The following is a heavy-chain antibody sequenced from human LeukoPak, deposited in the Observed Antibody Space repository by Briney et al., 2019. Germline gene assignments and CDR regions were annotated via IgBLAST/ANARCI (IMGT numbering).Heavy chain of an antibody. CDR2: IIPIFGTA. V-gene: IGHV1-69*13. Sequence: ASVKVSCKASGGTFSSYAISWVRQAPGQGLEWMGGIIPIFGTANYAQKFQGRVTITADESTSTAYMELSSLRSEDTAVYYCAMLYCSSTSCRGAYNWFDPWGQGTLVTVSS. CDR1: GGTFSSYA. D-gene: IGHD2-2*01. CDR3: AMLYCSSTSCRGAYNWFDP. J-gene: IGHJ5*02.